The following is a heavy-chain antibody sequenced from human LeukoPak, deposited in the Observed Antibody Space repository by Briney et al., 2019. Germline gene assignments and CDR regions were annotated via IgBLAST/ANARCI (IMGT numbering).Heavy chain of an antibody. Sequence: GGSLRLSCAASGFTFSSYAMSWVRQAPGKGLEWVSAISGSGGSTYYADSVKGRFTISRDNSKNTLYLQMDSLRVEDTAVYFCARIGGYFYGSGTYWGQGTLVIASS. J-gene: IGHJ4*02. CDR2: ISGSGGST. V-gene: IGHV3-23*01. CDR3: ARIGGYFYGSGTY. CDR1: GFTFSSYA. D-gene: IGHD3-10*01.